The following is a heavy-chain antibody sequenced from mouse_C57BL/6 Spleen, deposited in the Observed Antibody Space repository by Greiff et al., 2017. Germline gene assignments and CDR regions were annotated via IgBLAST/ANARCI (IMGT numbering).Heavy chain of an antibody. CDR3: ARGFSGYVAWCAY. V-gene: IGHV14-3*01. Sequence: VQLQQSVAELVRPGASVKLSCTASGFNIKNTYMHWVQQRPQQGLGWIGRIDPAYGNTKSAPKFQGKATITADTSSNTAYLQRSRLTSEDTAIYYGARGFSGYVAWCAYWGQGTLVTVSA. J-gene: IGHJ3*01. D-gene: IGHD3-2*02. CDR2: IDPAYGNT. CDR1: GFNIKNTY.